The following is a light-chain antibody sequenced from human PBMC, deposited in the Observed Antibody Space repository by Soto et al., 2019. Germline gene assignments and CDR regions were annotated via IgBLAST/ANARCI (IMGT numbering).Light chain of an antibody. CDR1: QSISSY. CDR2: AAS. V-gene: IGKV1-39*01. CDR3: QPYNHYRRP. J-gene: IGKJ1*01. Sequence: IQTTQSSSSLSASVGDRATIICGASQSISSYLNWYPPKPGKATKIMIYAASSLQSGVPSRFRANGSGKVVTISIGSLQPDEVATYDGQPYNHYRRPFGQGTKVDIK.